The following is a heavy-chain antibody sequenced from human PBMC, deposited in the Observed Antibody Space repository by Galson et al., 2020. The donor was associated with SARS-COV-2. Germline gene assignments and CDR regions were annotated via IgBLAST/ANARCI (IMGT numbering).Heavy chain of an antibody. V-gene: IGHV3-30*18. CDR3: AKDRKYYDILTGYYLRFGYYYGMDV. D-gene: IGHD3-9*01. J-gene: IGHJ6*02. CDR2: ISYDGSNK. CDR1: GFTFSSYG. Sequence: GGSLRLSCAASGFTFSSYGMHWVRQAPGKGLEWVAVISYDGSNKYYADSVKGRFTISRDNSKNTLYLQMNSLRAEDTAVYYCAKDRKYYDILTGYYLRFGYYYGMDVWGQGTTVTVSS.